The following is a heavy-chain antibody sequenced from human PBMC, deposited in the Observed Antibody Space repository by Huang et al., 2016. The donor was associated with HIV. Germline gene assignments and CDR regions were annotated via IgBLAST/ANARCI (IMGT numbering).Heavy chain of an antibody. J-gene: IGHJ5*02. CDR3: ARSAVPGDGDWFDP. Sequence: QVQLVESGGGLVQPGRSLRLSCAASGFTFTNYAIHWVGQAPGKGQEWVAFRSYDGRNQVYADSVKGLFTISRDNSKSTLYLLMNSLRVDDTALYYCARSAVPGDGDWFDPWGQGTLVTVSS. D-gene: IGHD6-19*01. V-gene: IGHV3-30*04. CDR2: RSYDGRNQ. CDR1: GFTFTNYA.